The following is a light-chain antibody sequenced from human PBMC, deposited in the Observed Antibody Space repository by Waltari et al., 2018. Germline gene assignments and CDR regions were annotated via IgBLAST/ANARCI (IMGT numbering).Light chain of an antibody. V-gene: IGLV1-44*01. CDR1: SSNIESNP. Sequence: QPVVTQPPSASGTPGQRVTISCSGSSSNIESNPVNWYQQLPGRAPRLLIYSNSHRPSGVPDRFSASTSGKSASLAFSGLQSDDEGNYYCASWDYSLNGVVYGGGTKLTVL. J-gene: IGLJ2*01. CDR2: SNS. CDR3: ASWDYSLNGVV.